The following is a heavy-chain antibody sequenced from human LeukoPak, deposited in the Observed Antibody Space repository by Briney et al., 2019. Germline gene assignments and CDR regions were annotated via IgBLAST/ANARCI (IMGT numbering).Heavy chain of an antibody. V-gene: IGHV4-39*01. D-gene: IGHD3-22*01. Sequence: SETLSLTCTVSGGSISSSSYYWGWIRQPPGKGLEWIGNIYYSGSTYYNPSLKSRATISVDTSENQFSLKLISVTAADTAVYYCARHGMLRITMTYIDYWGQGTLVTVSS. CDR1: GGSISSSSYY. CDR3: ARHGMLRITMTYIDY. J-gene: IGHJ4*02. CDR2: IYYSGST.